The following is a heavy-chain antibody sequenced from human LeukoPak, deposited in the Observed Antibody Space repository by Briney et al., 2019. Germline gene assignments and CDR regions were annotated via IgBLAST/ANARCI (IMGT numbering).Heavy chain of an antibody. V-gene: IGHV1-8*02. CDR1: GSTFSSYD. D-gene: IGHD3-10*01. CDR3: ARGPYGTGSHFDF. Sequence: ASVKVSCKASGSTFSSYDINWVRQATGQGLEWMGWMNPNSGGTGYTQRFQGRVTMTRDTSISTAYMELSSLRSEDTAVYYCARGPYGTGSHFDFWGQGTLVTVSS. CDR2: MNPNSGGT. J-gene: IGHJ4*02.